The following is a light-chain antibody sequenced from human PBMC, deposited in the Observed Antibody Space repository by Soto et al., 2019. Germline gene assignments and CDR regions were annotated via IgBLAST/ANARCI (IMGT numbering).Light chain of an antibody. Sequence: EIVLTQSPGTLSLSPGYRATLSCWASQSVSTNLAWYQQKPGQPPRLLMIGVSTRATGIPARFSGSGSGTEFTLNISSLQWEHCALYSSHPNTKCPRTFCQGPK. CDR2: GVS. V-gene: IGKV3-15*01. J-gene: IGKJ1*01. CDR1: QSVSTN. CDR3: HPNTKCPRT.